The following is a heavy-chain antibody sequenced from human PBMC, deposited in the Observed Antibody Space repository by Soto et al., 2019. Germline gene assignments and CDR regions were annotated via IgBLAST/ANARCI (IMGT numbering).Heavy chain of an antibody. CDR3: TRDLPGRLYSSSHWYFEY. CDR2: ISSSSTYI. J-gene: IGHJ4*02. Sequence: PGGSLRLSCSASGLTFSNYAMNWVRQAPGKGPEWVSSISSSSTYIYYADSVRGRFTISRDNTRSSLYLQMNSLRAEDTAIYYCTRDLPGRLYSSSHWYFEYWGQGILVTVSS. CDR1: GLTFSNYA. D-gene: IGHD6-13*01. V-gene: IGHV3-21*01.